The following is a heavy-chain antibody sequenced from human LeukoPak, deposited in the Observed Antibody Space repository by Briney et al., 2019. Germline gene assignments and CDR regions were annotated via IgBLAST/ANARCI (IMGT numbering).Heavy chain of an antibody. J-gene: IGHJ3*02. CDR2: IVVGSGNT. CDR3: AADGPADFWSGYYTGEGDLDAFDI. Sequence: ASVKVSCKASGFTFTSSAVQWVRQARGQRLEWIGWIVVGSGNTNYAQKFQERVTITRDMSTSTAYMELSSLRSEDTAVYYCAADGPADFWSGYYTGEGDLDAFDIWGQGTMVTVSS. D-gene: IGHD3-3*01. V-gene: IGHV1-58*01. CDR1: GFTFTSSA.